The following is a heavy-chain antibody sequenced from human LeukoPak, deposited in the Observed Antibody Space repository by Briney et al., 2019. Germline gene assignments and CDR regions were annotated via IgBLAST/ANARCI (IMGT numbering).Heavy chain of an antibody. Sequence: AGGSLRLSCAVSGFTFSNAWMSWVRQAPGKGLEWVGRIKSKTDGGTTDYAAPVKGRFTISRDDSKNTLYLQMNSLKTEDTAVYYCTTIYDSSGYTLVAGDYWGQGTLVTVSS. V-gene: IGHV3-15*01. J-gene: IGHJ4*02. CDR3: TTIYDSSGYTLVAGDY. D-gene: IGHD3-22*01. CDR2: IKSKTDGGTT. CDR1: GFTFSNAW.